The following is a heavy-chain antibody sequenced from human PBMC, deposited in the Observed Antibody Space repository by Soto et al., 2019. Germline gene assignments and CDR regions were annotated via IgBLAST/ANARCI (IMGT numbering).Heavy chain of an antibody. CDR1: GGSISSGGYY. D-gene: IGHD4-17*01. J-gene: IGHJ6*03. V-gene: IGHV4-31*03. Sequence: QVQLQESGPGLVKPSQTLSLTCTVSGGSISSGGYYWSWIRQHPGKGLEWIGYIYYSGSTYYNPSLKSRVTISVATSKYPFSLKLISVTAADTAVHYCARSSVLRGWNYGPYGDYSPSYYYYMDVWGKGTTVTVSS. CDR3: ARSSVLRGWNYGPYGDYSPSYYYYMDV. CDR2: IYYSGST.